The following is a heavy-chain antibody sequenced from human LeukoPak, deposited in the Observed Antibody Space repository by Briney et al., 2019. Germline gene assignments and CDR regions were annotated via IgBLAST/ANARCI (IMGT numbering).Heavy chain of an antibody. CDR2: IYPGDSDT. CDR1: GYSFTSYW. J-gene: IGHJ5*02. Sequence: GESLKISCKGSGYSFTSYWIGWVPQMPGKGLELMGVIYPGDSDTRYSPSFQGQVTISADKSISPAYLQWSSLKASDTAMYYCARHTRSGYYLPIDPWGQGTLVTVSS. V-gene: IGHV5-51*01. CDR3: ARHTRSGYYLPIDP. D-gene: IGHD3-3*01.